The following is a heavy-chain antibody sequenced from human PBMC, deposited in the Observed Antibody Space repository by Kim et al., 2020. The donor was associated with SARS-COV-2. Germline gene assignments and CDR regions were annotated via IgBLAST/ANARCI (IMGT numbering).Heavy chain of an antibody. CDR1: GGSISSYY. V-gene: IGHV4-59*13. CDR2: IYYSGST. Sequence: SETLSLTCTVSGGSISSYYWSWIRQPPGKGLEWIGYIYYSGSTNYNPSLKSRVTISVDTSKNQFSLKLSSVTAADTAVYYCARVWDGYSLGAFDIWGQGTMVTVSS. J-gene: IGHJ3*02. CDR3: ARVWDGYSLGAFDI. D-gene: IGHD5-18*01.